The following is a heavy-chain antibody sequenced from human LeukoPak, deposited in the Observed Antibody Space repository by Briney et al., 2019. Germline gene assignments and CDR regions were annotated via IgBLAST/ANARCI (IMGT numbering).Heavy chain of an antibody. CDR3: ARETSGSSDY. Sequence: QSGGSLRLSCAASGFTFSNYAMHWVRQAPGRGLVWVSRVNSDGSSTGYADSVKGRFTISRDNAKNTLYLQLNSLRAEDTALYYCARETSGSSDYWGQGTLVTVSS. J-gene: IGHJ4*02. CDR1: GFTFSNYA. V-gene: IGHV3-74*01. D-gene: IGHD3-22*01. CDR2: VNSDGSST.